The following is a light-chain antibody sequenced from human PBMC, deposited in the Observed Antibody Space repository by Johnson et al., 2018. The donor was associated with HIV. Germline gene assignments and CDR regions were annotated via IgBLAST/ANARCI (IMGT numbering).Light chain of an antibody. CDR2: DNN. CDR1: SSNIGNNY. J-gene: IGLJ1*01. V-gene: IGLV1-51*01. Sequence: QSMLTQPPSVSAAPGQKVTISCSGSSSNIGNNYVSWYQQLPGTAPKLLIYDNNKRPSGIPDRFSGSKSGTSATLGITGLQTGDEADYYCGTWDSSLSAGVCGTGTKVTLL. CDR3: GTWDSSLSAGV.